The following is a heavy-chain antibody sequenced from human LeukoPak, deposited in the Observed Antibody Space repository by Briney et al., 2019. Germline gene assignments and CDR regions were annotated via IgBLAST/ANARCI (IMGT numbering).Heavy chain of an antibody. CDR3: ARDPTIFGYFDY. Sequence: GSLRLSCAASGFTFSSYSMNWIRQPPGKGLEWIGYIYYSGSTNYNPSLKSRVTISVDTSKNQFSLKLSSVTAADTAVYYCARDPTIFGYFDYWGQGTLVTVSS. D-gene: IGHD3-3*01. CDR1: GFTFSSYS. CDR2: IYYSGST. V-gene: IGHV4-59*01. J-gene: IGHJ4*02.